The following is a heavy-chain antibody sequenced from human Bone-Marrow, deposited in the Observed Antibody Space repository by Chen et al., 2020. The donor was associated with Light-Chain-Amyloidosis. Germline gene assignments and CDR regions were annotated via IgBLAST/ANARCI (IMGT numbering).Heavy chain of an antibody. CDR2: IWYDGSNK. D-gene: IGHD3-10*01. V-gene: IGHV3-33*01. Sequence: QVQLVESGGGVVQPGRSLRLSCAASGFTFSSYGMHWVRQAPGKGLEWVAVIWYDGSNKYYADYVKGRFTISRDNSKNTLYLQMNSLRAEDTAVYYCAGSPAGHDAFDIWGQGTMVTVSS. J-gene: IGHJ3*02. CDR3: AGSPAGHDAFDI. CDR1: GFTFSSYG.